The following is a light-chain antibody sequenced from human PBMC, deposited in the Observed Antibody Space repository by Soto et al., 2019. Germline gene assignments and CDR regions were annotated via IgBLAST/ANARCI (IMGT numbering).Light chain of an antibody. CDR3: QQYGSSPVT. V-gene: IGKV3-20*01. CDR2: GTS. J-gene: IGKJ2*01. CDR1: QSVSSSY. Sequence: EIVLTQSPGTLSLSPGERATLSCRASQSVSSSYLAWYQQKPGQAPRLLIYGTSSRATGIPDRFSGSGSGTDFTLTISRLEPEDFAVYYCQQYGSSPVTFGQGTKLEIK.